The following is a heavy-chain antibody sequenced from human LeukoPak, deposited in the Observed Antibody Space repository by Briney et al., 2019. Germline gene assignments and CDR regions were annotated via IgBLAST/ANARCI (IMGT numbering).Heavy chain of an antibody. CDR3: ARTFYYYDSSGYRFDP. J-gene: IGHJ5*02. V-gene: IGHV1-18*01. D-gene: IGHD3-22*01. CDR2: ISAYNGNT. CDR1: GGTFSSYA. Sequence: ASVKVSCKASGGTFSSYAISWVRQAPGQGLEWMGWISAYNGNTNYAQKLQGRVTMTTDTSTSTAYMELRSLRSDDTAVYYCARTFYYYDSSGYRFDPWGQGTLVTVSS.